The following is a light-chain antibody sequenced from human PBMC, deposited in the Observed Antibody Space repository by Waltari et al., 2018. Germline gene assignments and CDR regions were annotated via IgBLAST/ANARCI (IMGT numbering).Light chain of an antibody. Sequence: QSVLTQPPSTSGTPGQRVTISCSGSRSNIGSNAVNWYQQFPGTAPKLLIYRNEHRPSGVSARFSGSKSGTAASLAITGLQSEDESDYYCAAWDDSLNGVVFGGGTKLTVL. CDR3: AAWDDSLNGVV. CDR1: RSNIGSNA. CDR2: RNE. V-gene: IGLV1-44*01. J-gene: IGLJ2*01.